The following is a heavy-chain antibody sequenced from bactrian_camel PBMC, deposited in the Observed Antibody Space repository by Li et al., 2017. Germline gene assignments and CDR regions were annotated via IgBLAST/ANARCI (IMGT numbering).Heavy chain of an antibody. D-gene: IGHD3*01. CDR1: EDTYSNYC. J-gene: IGHJ4*01. Sequence: DVQLVESGGGSVQSGGSLRLSCAASEDTYSNYCMGWFRQAPGKGLEWVSAIASGGDSTYYADSVKGRFTISRDNAKDTVYLQMNSLKPEDTAMYYCAANLCRVGTVSNYGHVYWGQGTQVTVS. CDR3: AANLCRVGTVSNYGHVY. V-gene: IGHV3S40*01. CDR2: IASGGDST.